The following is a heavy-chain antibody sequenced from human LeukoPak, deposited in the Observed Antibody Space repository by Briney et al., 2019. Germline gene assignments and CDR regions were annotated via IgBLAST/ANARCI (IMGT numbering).Heavy chain of an antibody. CDR1: RFTFSTYA. D-gene: IGHD2-21*02. J-gene: IGHJ4*02. Sequence: GGSLRLSCAASRFTFSTYAMSWVRQAPGKGLEWVSAISGSGGSTYYADSVKGRFTVSRDNSKNTLYLQMNSLRAEDTAVYYCAKCPFVLGGDCYPDYWGQGTLVTVSS. CDR2: ISGSGGST. CDR3: AKCPFVLGGDCYPDY. V-gene: IGHV3-23*01.